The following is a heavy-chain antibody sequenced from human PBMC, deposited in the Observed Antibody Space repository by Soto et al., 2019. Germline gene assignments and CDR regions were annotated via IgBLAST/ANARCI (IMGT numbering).Heavy chain of an antibody. CDR3: ARGGMVIMPTATAFDY. J-gene: IGHJ4*02. V-gene: IGHV4-4*07. CDR2: IYASGST. CDR1: GGSISTYY. D-gene: IGHD2-2*01. Sequence: KTSETLSLTCTVSGGSISTYYWSWIRQPAGKGLEWIGRIYASGSTNYNPSLKSRVTMSVATSKNQFSLKLSSVTAADTAVYYCARGGMVIMPTATAFDYWGQGTLVTVSS.